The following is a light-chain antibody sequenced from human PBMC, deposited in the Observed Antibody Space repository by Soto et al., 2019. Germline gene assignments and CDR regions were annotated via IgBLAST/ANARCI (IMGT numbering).Light chain of an antibody. J-gene: IGLJ3*02. Sequence: SYELTQPPSVSVAPGKTARITCGGNNIGSKSVHWYQQKPGQAPVLVIYYDSDRPSGIPERFSGSNSGNSATLTISGGEAGDEAEYYCPFCKNRLGVGVFGGGTKLTVL. CDR1: NIGSKS. CDR3: PFCKNRLGVGV. CDR2: YDS. V-gene: IGLV3-21*01.